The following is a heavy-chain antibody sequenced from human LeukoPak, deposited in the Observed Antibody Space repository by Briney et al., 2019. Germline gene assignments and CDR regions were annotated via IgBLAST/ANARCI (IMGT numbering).Heavy chain of an antibody. V-gene: IGHV1-2*06. J-gene: IGHJ4*02. CDR3: ARFRITMIVVAN. Sequence: ASVKVSCKASGYTFTGYYMHWVRQAPGQGLEWMGRINPNSGGTNYAQKFQGRVTMTRDTSISTAYMELSRLRSDDTAVYYCARFRITMIVVANWDQGTLVTVSS. CDR2: INPNSGGT. D-gene: IGHD3-22*01. CDR1: GYTFTGYY.